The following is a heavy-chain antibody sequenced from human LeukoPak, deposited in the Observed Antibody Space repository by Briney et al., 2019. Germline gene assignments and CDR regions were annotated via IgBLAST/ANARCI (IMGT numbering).Heavy chain of an antibody. CDR3: ARGSRTSSWLIQY. CDR2: IYYSGST. V-gene: IGHV4-31*03. D-gene: IGHD6-13*01. J-gene: IGHJ1*01. CDR1: GVSISSGGYY. Sequence: SETLSLTCTVSGVSISSGGYYWSWIRQHPGKGLEWIGYIYYSGSTYYNPSLKSRVTISVDTSKNQFSLKLSSVTAADTAMYYCARGSRTSSWLIQYWGQGTLVTVSS.